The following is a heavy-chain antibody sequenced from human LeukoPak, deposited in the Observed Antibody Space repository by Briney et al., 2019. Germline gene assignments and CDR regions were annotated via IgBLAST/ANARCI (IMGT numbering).Heavy chain of an antibody. CDR1: GGSISSYY. Sequence: PSETLSLTCTVSGGSISSYYWSWIRQPPGKGLEWIGYICCSGSTNYNPSLKSRVSVSVDTSKNQFSLKLTSVTAADTAVYYCARGLGYYDSSVGYWGQGTLVTVSS. D-gene: IGHD3-22*01. V-gene: IGHV4-59*01. CDR3: ARGLGYYDSSVGY. CDR2: ICCSGST. J-gene: IGHJ4*02.